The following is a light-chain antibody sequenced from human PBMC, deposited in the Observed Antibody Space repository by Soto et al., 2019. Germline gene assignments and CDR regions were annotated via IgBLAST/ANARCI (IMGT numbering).Light chain of an antibody. CDR3: SSYTSSSTGV. Sequence: QSALTQPASVSGSPGQSITISCTGTSSAVGGYNYVSWYQQHPGKAPKLMIYDVSNRPSGVSNRFSGSKSGNTASLTISGLQFEDEANYCCSSYTSSSTGVFGGGTKLTVL. CDR2: DVS. J-gene: IGLJ2*01. CDR1: SSAVGGYNY. V-gene: IGLV2-14*03.